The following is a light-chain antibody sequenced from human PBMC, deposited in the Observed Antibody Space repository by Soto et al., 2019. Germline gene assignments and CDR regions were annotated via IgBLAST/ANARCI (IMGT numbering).Light chain of an antibody. Sequence: QTVVTQEPSFSVSPGGTVTLTCGVSSGSVSTRYYPSWYQQTPGQAPRTLIYSTSTRSSGVPDRFSDSIVGNKAALTISGAQADDESDYYCVLYMGSGIWVFGGGTKLTVL. CDR1: SGSVSTRYY. CDR3: VLYMGSGIWV. J-gene: IGLJ3*02. V-gene: IGLV8-61*01. CDR2: STS.